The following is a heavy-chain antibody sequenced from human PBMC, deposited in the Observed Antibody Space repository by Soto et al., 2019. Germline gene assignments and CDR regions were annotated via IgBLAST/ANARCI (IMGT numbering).Heavy chain of an antibody. CDR1: GFTFSSYA. V-gene: IGHV3-23*01. Sequence: EVQLLESGGGLVQPGGSLRLSCAASGFTFSSYAMSWVRQAPGKGLEWVSASSGSGGSTYYADSVKGRFTISRDNSKNTLYLQMNSLRAEDTAVYYCATRTSYDFWSGYYPLDDAFDIWGQGTMVTVSS. D-gene: IGHD3-3*01. J-gene: IGHJ3*02. CDR3: ATRTSYDFWSGYYPLDDAFDI. CDR2: SSGSGGST.